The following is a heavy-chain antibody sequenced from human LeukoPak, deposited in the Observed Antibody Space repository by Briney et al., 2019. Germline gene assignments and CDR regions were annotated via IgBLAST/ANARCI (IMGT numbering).Heavy chain of an antibody. CDR2: IYSGST. J-gene: IGHJ6*03. V-gene: IGHV4-39*01. D-gene: IGHD3-10*01. CDR3: ARHRYYYRSGSYYGAPYYMDV. Sequence: SETLSLTCTVSGGSISSSSYYWGWIRQPPGKGLEWIGSIYSGSTYYNPSLKSRVTISVDTSKNQFSLKLSSVTAADTAVYYCARHRYYYRSGSYYGAPYYMDVWGKGTTVTISS. CDR1: GGSISSSSYY.